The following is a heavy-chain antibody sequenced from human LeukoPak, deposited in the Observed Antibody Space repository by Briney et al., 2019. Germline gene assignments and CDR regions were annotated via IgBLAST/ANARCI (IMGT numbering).Heavy chain of an antibody. D-gene: IGHD2-2*01. CDR1: GGTFSSYA. CDR3: ARGVVPAAIGYFDY. V-gene: IGHV1-69*05. CDR2: IIPILGTA. Sequence: SVKVSCKASGGTFSSYAISWVRQAPGQGLEWMGGIIPILGTANYAQKFQGRVTITTDESTSTAYMELSSLRSEDTAVYYCARGVVPAAIGYFDYWGQGTLVTVSS. J-gene: IGHJ4*02.